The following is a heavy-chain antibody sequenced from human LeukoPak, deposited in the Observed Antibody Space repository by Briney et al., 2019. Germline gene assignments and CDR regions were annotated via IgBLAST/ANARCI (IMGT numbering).Heavy chain of an antibody. D-gene: IGHD3-9*01. V-gene: IGHV3-74*01. CDR3: ARGDYDILTGYYYFDY. J-gene: IGHJ4*02. Sequence: GGSLRLSCAASGFTFSSYWMHWVRQAPGKGLVWVSRINSDGSSTSYADSVKGRFTISRDNAKNTLYLQMNSLRAEDTAVYYCARGDYDILTGYYYFDYWGQGTLVTVSS. CDR2: INSDGSST. CDR1: GFTFSSYW.